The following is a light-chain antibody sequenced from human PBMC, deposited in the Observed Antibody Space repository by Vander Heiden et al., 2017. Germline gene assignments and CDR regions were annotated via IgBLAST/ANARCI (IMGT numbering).Light chain of an antibody. Sequence: DIQLPRSPSPRSAAGGDRITITCRANEHISRWLAWYQQKPEKATKLLIYRASSVESGVPSRFSCSGAATEFTLTISSLQPDDLATYYCQQDDRGRTFGQGTKVEVK. CDR3: QQDDRGRT. V-gene: IGKV1-5*03. J-gene: IGKJ1*01. CDR2: RAS. CDR1: EHISRW.